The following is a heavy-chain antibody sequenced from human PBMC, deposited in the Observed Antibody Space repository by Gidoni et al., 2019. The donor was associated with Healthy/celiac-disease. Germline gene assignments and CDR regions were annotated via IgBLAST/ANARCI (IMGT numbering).Heavy chain of an antibody. Sequence: EVQLVESGGGLVQPGGSLRLSCAASGFTFSRYWMSWVRQAPGKGLEWVANIKQDGSEKYYVDSVKGRFTISRDNAKNSLYLQMNSLRAEDTAVYYCARGGWGFDYWGQGTLVTVSS. J-gene: IGHJ4*02. D-gene: IGHD6-19*01. CDR2: IKQDGSEK. V-gene: IGHV3-7*03. CDR1: GFTFSRYW. CDR3: ARGGWGFDY.